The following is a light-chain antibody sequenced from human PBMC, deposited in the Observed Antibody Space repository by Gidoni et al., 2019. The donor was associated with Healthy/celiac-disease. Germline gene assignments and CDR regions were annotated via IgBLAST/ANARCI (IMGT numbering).Light chain of an antibody. V-gene: IGLV2-14*01. CDR2: EVS. CDR3: SSYRSSSTLEV. J-gene: IGLJ3*02. CDR1: SSDVGGYNY. Sequence: QSALTQPASVSGSPGQSITISCTGNSSDVGGYNYVSWYQQHPGKAPKHMIYEVSNRPSGVANRFSGSKSGNTDSLTISGLQAEDEADYYCSSYRSSSTLEVFGGGTKLTVL.